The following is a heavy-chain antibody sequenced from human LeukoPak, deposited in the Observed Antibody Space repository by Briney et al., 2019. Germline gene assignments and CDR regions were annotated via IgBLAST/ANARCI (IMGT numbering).Heavy chain of an antibody. CDR2: MNPNSGNT. CDR1: GYTFTSYD. CDR3: VRGSGSLRGDFEF. J-gene: IGHJ4*02. D-gene: IGHD1-26*01. Sequence: ASVKVSCKASGYTFTSYDINWVRQATGQGLEWVGWMNPNSGNTGYAQKFQGRVTMTRNTSISTAYMELSSLRSDDTAVYYCVRGSGSLRGDFEFWGQGTLVTVSS. V-gene: IGHV1-8*01.